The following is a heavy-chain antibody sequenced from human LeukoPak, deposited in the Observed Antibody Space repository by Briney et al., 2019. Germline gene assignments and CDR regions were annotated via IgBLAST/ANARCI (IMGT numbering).Heavy chain of an antibody. D-gene: IGHD2-2*01. J-gene: IGHJ6*03. V-gene: IGHV1-2*02. CDR3: SRGEARTSTRCLYYYYMDV. Sequence: ASVKVSCKPSGYTFSGYYIHWVRQAPGQGLEWMGWINPNSGGINYAQKFQGRVTMTRDTSISTAYMELSTLGSDDTAVYYCSRGEARTSTRCLYYYYMDVWGKGTTVTVSS. CDR2: INPNSGGI. CDR1: GYTFSGYY.